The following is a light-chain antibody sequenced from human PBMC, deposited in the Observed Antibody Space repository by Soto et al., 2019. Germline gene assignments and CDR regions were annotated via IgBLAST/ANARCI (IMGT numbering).Light chain of an antibody. J-gene: IGKJ2*01. Sequence: DILMTQSPSSVSASVGDKVIITCRASQFIHTWLAWYQQRSGEGPKLLISGASTLESGVPSRFSGSGSGTDFTLTIAGLQPEDFATYYCQQTNSFPRTFGQGTKVDIK. CDR2: GAS. CDR1: QFIHTW. V-gene: IGKV1-12*01. CDR3: QQTNSFPRT.